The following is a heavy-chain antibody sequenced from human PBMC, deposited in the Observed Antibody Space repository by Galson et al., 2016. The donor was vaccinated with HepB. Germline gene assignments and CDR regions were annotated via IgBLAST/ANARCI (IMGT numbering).Heavy chain of an antibody. J-gene: IGHJ4*02. CDR1: GYRFSSYY. V-gene: IGHV5-51*01. Sequence: QSGAEVKKPGESLKISCTGSGYRFSSYYIAWVRQMPGKGLEWMGIIYPGDSDTRYSPSFQGPVTISADKSISTAYLQWSSLKASDTAIYYCARSFQAYYFDYWGQGALVTVSS. CDR2: IYPGDSDT. CDR3: ARSFQAYYFDY.